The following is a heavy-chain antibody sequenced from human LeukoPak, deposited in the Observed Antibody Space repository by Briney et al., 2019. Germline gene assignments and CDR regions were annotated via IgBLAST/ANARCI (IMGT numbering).Heavy chain of an antibody. CDR2: IYPRDGST. J-gene: IGHJ3*02. D-gene: IGHD6-13*01. V-gene: IGHV1-46*01. Sequence: ASVKVSCTVSGYSFTSNYIHWVRQAPGQGLEWMGMIYPRDGSTSYAQRFQDRVTVTRDTSTSTVHMELSSLRSEDTAVYYCARPAQQLVRNDAFDIWGQGTMVTVSS. CDR3: ARPAQQLVRNDAFDI. CDR1: GYSFTSNY.